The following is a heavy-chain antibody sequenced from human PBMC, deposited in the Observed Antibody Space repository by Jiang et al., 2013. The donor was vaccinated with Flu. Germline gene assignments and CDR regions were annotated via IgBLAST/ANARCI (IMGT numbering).Heavy chain of an antibody. J-gene: IGHJ4*02. CDR1: GGSISSYY. CDR2: IYYSGST. V-gene: IGHV4-59*01. CDR3: ARGSDSSSWPVYFDY. Sequence: GPGLVKPSETLSLTCTVSGGSISSYYWSWIRQPPGKGLEWIGYIYYSGSTNYNPSLKSRVTISVDTSKNQFSLKLSSVTAADTAVYYCARGSDSSSWPVYFDYWGQGTLVTVSS. D-gene: IGHD6-13*01.